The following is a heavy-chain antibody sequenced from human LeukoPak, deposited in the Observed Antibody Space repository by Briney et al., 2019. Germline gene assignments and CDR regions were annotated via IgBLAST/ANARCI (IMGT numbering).Heavy chain of an antibody. CDR2: IHYSGST. J-gene: IGHJ4*02. CDR3: ARAGRTSGFYLGEF. CDR1: GGSISSHY. D-gene: IGHD3-22*01. V-gene: IGHV4-59*11. Sequence: SETLFLTCTVSGGSISSHYWSWIRQPPGKALEWIGCIHYSGSTNYNPSLKSRVTISIDTSKNQFSLKLSSVTAADTALYYCARAGRTSGFYLGEFWGQGTLVTVSS.